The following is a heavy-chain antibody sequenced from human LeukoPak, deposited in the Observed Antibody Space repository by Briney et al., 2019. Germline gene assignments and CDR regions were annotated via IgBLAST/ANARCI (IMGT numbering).Heavy chain of an antibody. CDR2: IYYSGST. D-gene: IGHD5-24*01. CDR1: GGSISSSSYY. J-gene: IGHJ6*03. Sequence: ASETLSLTCTVSGGSISSSSYYWGWIRQPPGKGLEWIGSIYYSGSTNYNPSLKSRVTISVDTSKNQFSLKLSSVTAADTAVYYCARGVEMAAYYYYYYMDVWGKGTTVTVSS. CDR3: ARGVEMAAYYYYYYMDV. V-gene: IGHV4-39*07.